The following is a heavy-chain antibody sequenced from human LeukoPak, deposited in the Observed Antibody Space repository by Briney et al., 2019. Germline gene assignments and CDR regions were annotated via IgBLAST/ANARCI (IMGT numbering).Heavy chain of an antibody. V-gene: IGHV1-2*02. CDR1: GYTFTGYY. J-gene: IGHJ4*02. D-gene: IGHD3-22*01. Sequence: ASVKVSCKASGYTFTGYYLHWVRQAPGQGLEWMGCSIPNSGGTKYGQKLQGRVTMTRDTSISTAYMELTGLGSDDTAVYYCARGGYYDSSGFDNWGQGTLVTVSS. CDR2: SIPNSGGT. CDR3: ARGGYYDSSGFDN.